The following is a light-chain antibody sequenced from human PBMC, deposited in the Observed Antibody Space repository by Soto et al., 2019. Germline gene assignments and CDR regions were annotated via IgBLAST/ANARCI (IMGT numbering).Light chain of an antibody. V-gene: IGLV2-14*01. Sequence: QSVPTQPASLSGSPGQSFTISCTGTSREIGAYDYVSWFQQHPGKAPKLMISEVNNRPSGVTNRFSGSKSGNTAYLTISGLLVGDEAEYFCFSFTSTCTHVFGSGTKVTV. CDR1: SREIGAYDY. CDR3: FSFTSTCTHV. J-gene: IGLJ1*01. CDR2: EVN.